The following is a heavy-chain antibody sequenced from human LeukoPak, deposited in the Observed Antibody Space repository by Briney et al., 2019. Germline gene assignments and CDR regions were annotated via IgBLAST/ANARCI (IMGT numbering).Heavy chain of an antibody. V-gene: IGHV4-59*08. D-gene: IGHD3-22*01. CDR3: ARGDYYDSSGSGY. J-gene: IGHJ4*02. Sequence: SETLSLTCTVSGGSISSYYWSGIRQPPGKGLEGIGYIYYSGSTNYNPSLKSRVTISVDTSKNQFSLKLSSVTAADTAVYYCARGDYYDSSGSGYWGQGTLVTVSS. CDR1: GGSISSYY. CDR2: IYYSGST.